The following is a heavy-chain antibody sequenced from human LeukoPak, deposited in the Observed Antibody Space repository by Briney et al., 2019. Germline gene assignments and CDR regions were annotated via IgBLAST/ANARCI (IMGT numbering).Heavy chain of an antibody. CDR3: ARGQRGHNWKTKGWFDP. CDR2: ISSSSSYI. D-gene: IGHD1-20*01. Sequence: GGSLRLSCAASGFTFSSYSMNWVRQAPGKGLEWVSSISSSSSYIYYADSVKGRFTISRDNAKNSLYLQMNSLRAEDTAVYYCARGQRGHNWKTKGWFDPWGQGTLVTVSS. J-gene: IGHJ5*02. V-gene: IGHV3-21*01. CDR1: GFTFSSYS.